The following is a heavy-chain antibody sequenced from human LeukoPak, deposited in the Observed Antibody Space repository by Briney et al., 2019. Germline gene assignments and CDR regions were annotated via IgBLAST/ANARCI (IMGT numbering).Heavy chain of an antibody. CDR3: ARERRFLEWSLRYNNWFDP. CDR2: IYYSGST. D-gene: IGHD3-3*01. CDR1: GGSISSGGYY. J-gene: IGHJ5*02. Sequence: SETLSLTCTVSGGSISSGGYYWSWIRQHPGKGLEWIGYIYYSGSTYYNPSLKSRVTISVDTSKNQFSLKLSSVTAADTAVYYCARERRFLEWSLRYNNWFDPWGQGTLVTVSS. V-gene: IGHV4-31*03.